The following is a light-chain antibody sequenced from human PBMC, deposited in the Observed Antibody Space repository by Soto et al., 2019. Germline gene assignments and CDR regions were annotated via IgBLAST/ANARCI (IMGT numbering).Light chain of an antibody. Sequence: IVMTQSPATLSVSPGERATLSCRASQNIYSNVAWYQQRPGQAPRLLIYGASSRATGIPDRFSGSGSGTDFTLTISRLEPEDFAVYYCQQYGNSPQTFGQGTKVDIK. CDR2: GAS. CDR1: QNIYSN. J-gene: IGKJ1*01. CDR3: QQYGNSPQT. V-gene: IGKV3-20*01.